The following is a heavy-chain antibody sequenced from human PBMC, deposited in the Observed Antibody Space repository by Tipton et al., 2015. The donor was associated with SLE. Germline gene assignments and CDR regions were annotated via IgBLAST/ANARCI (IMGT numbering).Heavy chain of an antibody. CDR3: ARDLTGGDYGMDV. Sequence: QSGPEVKEPGASVKVSCKASGYSFSNYEINWVRQATGQGLEWMGWMSPYSANTGYAQKFQGRVTMTRDTSISTAYMEPSSLRSEDTAVYYCARDLTGGDYGMDVWGQGTTVTVSS. CDR2: MSPYSANT. D-gene: IGHD3-16*01. V-gene: IGHV1-8*01. J-gene: IGHJ6*02. CDR1: GYSFSNYE.